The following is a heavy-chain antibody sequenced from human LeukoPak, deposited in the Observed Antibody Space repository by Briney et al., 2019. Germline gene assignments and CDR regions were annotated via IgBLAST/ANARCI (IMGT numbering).Heavy chain of an antibody. J-gene: IGHJ4*02. D-gene: IGHD3-22*01. V-gene: IGHV4-31*03. Sequence: PSETLSLTCTVSGGSISSGGYYWSWIHQHPGKGLEWIGYIYYSGSTYYNPSLKSRVTISVDTSKNQFSLKLSSVTAADTAVYYCARGPAYYYDSSGYCMDYWGQGTLVTVSS. CDR3: ARGPAYYYDSSGYCMDY. CDR2: IYYSGST. CDR1: GGSISSGGYY.